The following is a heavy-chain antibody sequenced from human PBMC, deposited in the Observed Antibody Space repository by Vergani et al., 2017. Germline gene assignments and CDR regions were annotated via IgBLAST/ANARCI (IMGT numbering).Heavy chain of an antibody. CDR1: GFTFSSYA. CDR3: TTLYYDFWSVYYTGGSFDY. CDR2: ISGSGGST. D-gene: IGHD3-3*01. J-gene: IGHJ4*02. V-gene: IGHV3-23*04. Sequence: EVQLVETGGGLIQPGGSLRLSCAASGFTFSSYAMSWVRQAPGKGLELVAAISGSGGSTYYADSVKGRFTISRDESINTLYMQMNRLQTDDTAVYYCTTLYYDFWSVYYTGGSFDYWGQGTLVTVSS.